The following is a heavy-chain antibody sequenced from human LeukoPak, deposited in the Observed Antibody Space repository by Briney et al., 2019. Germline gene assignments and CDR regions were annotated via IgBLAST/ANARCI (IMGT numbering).Heavy chain of an antibody. V-gene: IGHV4-31*03. CDR2: IWNSGNS. Sequence: SETLSLTCTVSAGSINSGGYFWTWVRQHPGEGLEWIGYIWNSGNSYYNPSLSSRVIISADSSKSTFSLKLSSVTAADTAVYYCARHSSMTTVVFDYWGQGTLVTVSS. J-gene: IGHJ4*02. CDR1: AGSINSGGYF. CDR3: ARHSSMTTVVFDY. D-gene: IGHD4-23*01.